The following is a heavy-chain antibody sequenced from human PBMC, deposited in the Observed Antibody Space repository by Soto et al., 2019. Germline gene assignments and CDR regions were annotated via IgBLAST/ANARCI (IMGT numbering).Heavy chain of an antibody. CDR1: GGTFSSYA. J-gene: IGHJ5*02. Sequence: SVKVSCKASGGTFSSYAISWVRQAPGQGLEWMGGIIPIFGTANYAQKFQGRVTITADESTSTAYMELSSLRSEDTAVYYCARGIITIFETNVNWFDPWGQGTLVTVSS. CDR2: IIPIFGTA. V-gene: IGHV1-69*13. CDR3: ARGIITIFETNVNWFDP. D-gene: IGHD3-9*01.